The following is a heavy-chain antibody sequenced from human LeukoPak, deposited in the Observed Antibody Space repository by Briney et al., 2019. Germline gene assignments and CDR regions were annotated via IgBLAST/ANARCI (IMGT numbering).Heavy chain of an antibody. V-gene: IGHV1-24*01. D-gene: IGHD3-10*01. Sequence: ASLKISCKVSGYTLTELSMHWVRQTLRKGLVWVWGFDPEDGETIYAQKFQGRVTMTEDTSTDTAYMELSSLRSEDTAVYYCAYYGSGSYYYFDYWGQGTLVTVSS. CDR1: GYTLTELS. CDR2: FDPEDGET. CDR3: AYYGSGSYYYFDY. J-gene: IGHJ4*02.